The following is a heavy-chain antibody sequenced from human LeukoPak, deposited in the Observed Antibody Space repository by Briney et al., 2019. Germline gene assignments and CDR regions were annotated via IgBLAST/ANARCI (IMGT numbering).Heavy chain of an antibody. V-gene: IGHV4-31*03. CDR3: ARGVADPQGHFDY. Sequence: SSETLSLTCTVSGGSISSGGYYWSWFRQHPGKGLEWIGYIYYSGSTYYNPSLKSRVTISVDTSKNQFSLKLSSVTAADTAVYYCARGVADPQGHFDYWGQGTLVTVSS. CDR2: IYYSGST. J-gene: IGHJ4*02. CDR1: GGSISSGGYY. D-gene: IGHD3-3*01.